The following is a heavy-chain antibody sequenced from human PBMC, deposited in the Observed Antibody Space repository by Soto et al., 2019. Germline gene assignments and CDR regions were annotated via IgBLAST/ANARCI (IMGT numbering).Heavy chain of an antibody. D-gene: IGHD6-13*01. CDR2: IYYSGST. CDR1: GGSISSGDYY. V-gene: IGHV4-30-4*01. J-gene: IGHJ4*02. CDR3: ARGAYTPGYSSRWTWGGYYFDY. Sequence: SETLSLTCTVSGGSISSGDYYWSWIRQPPGKGLEWIGYIYYSGSTYYNPSLKSRVTISVDTSKNQFSLKLSSVTAADTAVYYCARGAYTPGYSSRWTWGGYYFDYWGQGTLVTVSS.